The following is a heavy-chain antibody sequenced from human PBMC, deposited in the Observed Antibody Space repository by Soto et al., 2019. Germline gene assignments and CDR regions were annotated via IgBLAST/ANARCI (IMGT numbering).Heavy chain of an antibody. CDR1: GYTFTSYG. J-gene: IGHJ4*02. Sequence: QVQLVQSGAEVKKPGASVKVSCKASGYTFTSYGISWVRQAPGQGLEWMGWISAYNGNTNYAQKLQGRGTMTTDTPTSTAYMERRSLRSDDTAVYYCARDLGQTHFDYWGQGTLVTVSS. CDR3: ARDLGQTHFDY. CDR2: ISAYNGNT. V-gene: IGHV1-18*01. D-gene: IGHD3-10*01.